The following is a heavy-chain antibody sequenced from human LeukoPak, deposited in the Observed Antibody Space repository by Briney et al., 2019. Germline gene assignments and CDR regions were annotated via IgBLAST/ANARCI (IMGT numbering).Heavy chain of an antibody. J-gene: IGHJ3*02. CDR2: ISGSGGST. V-gene: IGHV3-23*01. Sequence: PGGSLRLSCAASGFTFSSYAMSWVRQSPGKGLEWVSAISGSGGSTYYADSVKGRFTISRDNSKNTLYLQMNSLRAEDTAVYYCAKICLAVVVTASGAFDIWGQGTMVTVSS. D-gene: IGHD2-21*02. CDR3: AKICLAVVVTASGAFDI. CDR1: GFTFSSYA.